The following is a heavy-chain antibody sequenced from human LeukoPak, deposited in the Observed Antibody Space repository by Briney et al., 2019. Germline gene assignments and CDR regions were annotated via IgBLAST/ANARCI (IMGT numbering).Heavy chain of an antibody. CDR3: ARDWNVEMATISYFDY. D-gene: IGHD5-24*01. J-gene: IGHJ4*02. V-gene: IGHV3-30*04. CDR1: GFTFSTYA. Sequence: LRLSCAASGFTFSTYAIHWVRPAPGKGLEWVAVISYDGSNKYYVDSVKGRFTISRDNSKNTLYLQMNSLRAEDTAVYYCARDWNVEMATISYFDYWGQGTLVTVSS. CDR2: ISYDGSNK.